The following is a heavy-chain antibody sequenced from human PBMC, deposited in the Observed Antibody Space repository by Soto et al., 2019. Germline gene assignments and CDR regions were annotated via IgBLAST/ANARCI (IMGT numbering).Heavy chain of an antibody. Sequence: ASVKVSCKASGYTFTSYAMHWVRQAPGQRLEWMGWINAGNGNIKYSQKFQGRITITRDTSASTAYMELSSLRSDDTAVYYCARDLGSSIHLVHYWYFDLWGRGTLVTSPQ. J-gene: IGHJ2*01. CDR2: INAGNGNI. CDR1: GYTFTSYA. D-gene: IGHD1-26*01. V-gene: IGHV1-3*01. CDR3: ARDLGSSIHLVHYWYFDL.